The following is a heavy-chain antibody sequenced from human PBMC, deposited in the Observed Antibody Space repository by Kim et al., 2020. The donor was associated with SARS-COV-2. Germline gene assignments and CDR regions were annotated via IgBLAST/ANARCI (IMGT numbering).Heavy chain of an antibody. CDR3: AKGARRRYIVVVPAATLDY. J-gene: IGHJ4*02. V-gene: IGHV3-30*18. Sequence: GGSLRLSCAASGFTFSSYGMHWVRQAPGKGLEWVAVISYDGSNKYYADSVKGRFTISRDNSKNTLYLQMNSLRAEDTAVYYCAKGARRRYIVVVPAATLDYWRQGTLV. CDR1: GFTFSSYG. D-gene: IGHD2-2*01. CDR2: ISYDGSNK.